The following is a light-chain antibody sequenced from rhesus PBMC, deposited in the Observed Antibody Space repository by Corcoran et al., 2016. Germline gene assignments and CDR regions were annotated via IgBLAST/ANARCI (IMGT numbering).Light chain of an antibody. CDR2: KAS. Sequence: DIQMTQSPSSLSASVGDRVTITCRASQGISSWLAWYQQKPGKAPKLLISKASSLQSGVPSRFSGSGAGTDFTLTISSLQPEYFATYYCQQYNSAPWTFGQGTKVEIK. CDR3: QQYNSAPWT. CDR1: QGISSW. J-gene: IGKJ1*01. V-gene: IGKV1-21*01.